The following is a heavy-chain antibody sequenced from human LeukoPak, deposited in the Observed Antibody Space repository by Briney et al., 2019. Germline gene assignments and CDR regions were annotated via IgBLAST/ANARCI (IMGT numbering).Heavy chain of an antibody. D-gene: IGHD6-19*01. Sequence: GGSLRLSCAASGFTFSSYAMTWVRQAPGKGLEWVSYISSSGSTIYYADSVKGRFTISRDNAKNSLYLQMNSLRAEDTAVYYCARVGSSGWYGGVRIYFDYWGQGTLVTVSS. CDR3: ARVGSSGWYGGVRIYFDY. V-gene: IGHV3-48*03. CDR1: GFTFSSYA. CDR2: ISSSGSTI. J-gene: IGHJ4*02.